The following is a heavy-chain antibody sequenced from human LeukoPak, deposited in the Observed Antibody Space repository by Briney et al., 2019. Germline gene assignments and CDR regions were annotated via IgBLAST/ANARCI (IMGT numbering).Heavy chain of an antibody. V-gene: IGHV1-69*05. CDR2: IIPIFGTA. CDR3: ARATRDYGDYHVYYYYMDV. Sequence: VASVKVSCKASGGTFSSYAISWVRQAPGQGLEWMGGIIPIFGTANYAQKFQGRVTITTDESTGTAYMELSSLRSEDTAVYYCARATRDYGDYHVYYYYMDVWGKGTTVTVSS. J-gene: IGHJ6*03. CDR1: GGTFSSYA. D-gene: IGHD4-17*01.